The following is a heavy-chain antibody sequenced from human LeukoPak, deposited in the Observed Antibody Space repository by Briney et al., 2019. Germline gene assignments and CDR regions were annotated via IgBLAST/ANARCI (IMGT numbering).Heavy chain of an antibody. D-gene: IGHD3-16*01. Sequence: GGSLRLSCAASGFTFSSYSMNWVRQAPGKGLEWVSSISSSSSYIYYADSVKGRFTISRDNAKNSLYLQMNSLRAEDTAVYYCARAGGIRFNDAFDIWGQGTMVTVSS. CDR2: ISSSSSYI. CDR3: ARAGGIRFNDAFDI. V-gene: IGHV3-21*01. J-gene: IGHJ3*02. CDR1: GFTFSSYS.